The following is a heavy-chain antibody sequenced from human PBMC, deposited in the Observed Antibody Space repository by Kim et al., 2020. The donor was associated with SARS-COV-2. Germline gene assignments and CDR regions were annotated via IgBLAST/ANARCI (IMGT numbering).Heavy chain of an antibody. V-gene: IGHV5-10-1*01. CDR1: GYSFTSYW. Sequence: GESLKISCKGSGYSFTSYWISWVRQMPGKGLEWMGRIDPSDSYTNYSPSFQGHVTISADKSISTAYLQWSSLKASDTAMYYCAIDGGYCSGGSCLSGAFDYYWGQGTLVTVSS. CDR2: IDPSDSYT. D-gene: IGHD2-15*01. J-gene: IGHJ4*02. CDR3: AIDGGYCSGGSCLSGAFDYY.